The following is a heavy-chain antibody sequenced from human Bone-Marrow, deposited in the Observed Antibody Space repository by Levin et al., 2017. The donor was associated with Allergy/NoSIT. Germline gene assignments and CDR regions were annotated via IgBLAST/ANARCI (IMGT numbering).Heavy chain of an antibody. CDR1: AFSLRTAGVG. V-gene: IGHV2-5*02. CDR2: IYWDDSK. D-gene: IGHD3-10*01. Sequence: KLSGPTLVKPTQTLTLTCTFSAFSLRTAGVGVGWIRQSPGKALEWLAIIYWDDSKRYSPSLKNRLTISKDTSKNQVVLIMTNMDPVDTATYFCARRPSYGDYFDYWGQGSLITVSS. J-gene: IGHJ4*02. CDR3: ARRPSYGDYFDY.